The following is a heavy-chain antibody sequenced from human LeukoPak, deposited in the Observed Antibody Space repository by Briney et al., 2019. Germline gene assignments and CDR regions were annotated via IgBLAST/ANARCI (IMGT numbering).Heavy chain of an antibody. CDR2: ISGRTSHI. CDR3: GRAFPPLRTSSAGDS. Sequence: GGSLRLSCSAFGFTFSDYDMNWVRQAPGKGLEWVSSISGRTSHIYYGESVKGRFTISRDNAKNSLYLQMNSLGAEDTAVYYCGRAFPPLRTSSAGDSWGQGTLVTVSS. D-gene: IGHD6-25*01. J-gene: IGHJ5*01. CDR1: GFTFSDYD. V-gene: IGHV3-21*01.